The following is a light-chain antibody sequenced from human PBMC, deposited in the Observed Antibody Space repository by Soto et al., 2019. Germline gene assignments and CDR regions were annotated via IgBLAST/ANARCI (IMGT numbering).Light chain of an antibody. Sequence: DIQMTQSPSSLSASVGDRVTITCRASQSISNYLNWYQQKPGKAPKLLIYAASSLESGVPSSFSGSGSGTDFTLTISSLQPEDSATYYCQQSYTIPLTFGQGTKVEIK. CDR2: AAS. J-gene: IGKJ1*01. CDR3: QQSYTIPLT. CDR1: QSISNY. V-gene: IGKV1-39*01.